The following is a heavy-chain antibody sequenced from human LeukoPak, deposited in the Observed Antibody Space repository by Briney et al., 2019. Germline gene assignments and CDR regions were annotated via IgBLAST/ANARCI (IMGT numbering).Heavy chain of an antibody. CDR2: ISHSGST. CDR1: GFTFSSYW. J-gene: IGHJ5*02. D-gene: IGHD3-10*01. V-gene: IGHV4-34*01. Sequence: GSLRLSCAASGFTFSSYWMSWIRQPPGKGLEWIGEISHSGSTNYNPSLKSRVTISVDTSKNQFSLKLNSVTAADTAVYYCARDLRITMVRGIRPARWFDPWGQGTLVTVSS. CDR3: ARDLRITMVRGIRPARWFDP.